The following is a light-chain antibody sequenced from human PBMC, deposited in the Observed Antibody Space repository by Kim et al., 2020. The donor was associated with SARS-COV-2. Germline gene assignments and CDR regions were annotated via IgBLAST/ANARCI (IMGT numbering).Light chain of an antibody. J-gene: IGKJ5*01. CDR2: AAS. Sequence: GDIVTITCRASQNIGTFLNWFQQKPGKAPKLLIFAASALHSGVPSRFSGSGSGSAFALTINSLQSDDFATYFCHQSHSVPRLSFGQGTRLEIK. V-gene: IGKV1-39*01. CDR1: QNIGTF. CDR3: HQSHSVPRLS.